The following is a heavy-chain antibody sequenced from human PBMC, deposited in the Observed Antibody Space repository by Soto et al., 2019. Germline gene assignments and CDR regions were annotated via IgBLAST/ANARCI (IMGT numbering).Heavy chain of an antibody. D-gene: IGHD5-18*01. CDR2: IYYSGST. J-gene: IGHJ5*02. V-gene: IGHV4-39*01. CDR3: ARHEGYSYGPSNWFDP. CDR1: GGSISSSSYY. Sequence: SETLSLTCTVSGGSISSSSYYWGWIRQPPGKGLEWIGSIYYSGSTYYNPSLKSRVTISVDTSKNQFSLKLSSVTAADTAVYYCARHEGYSYGPSNWFDPWGQGTLVTVSS.